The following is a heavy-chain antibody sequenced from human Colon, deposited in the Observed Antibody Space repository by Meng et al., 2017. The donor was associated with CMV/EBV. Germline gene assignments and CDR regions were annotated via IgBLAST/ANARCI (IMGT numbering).Heavy chain of an antibody. D-gene: IGHD5-18*01. CDR3: AKGGVDTSMIYFYDMDV. V-gene: IGHV3-21*01. Sequence: GESLKISCAASGFTFSSYSMNWVRQAPGKGLEWVSSISSSSSYIYYADSVKGRFTISRDNAKKSLYLQMNSLRAEDSAVYYCAKGGVDTSMIYFYDMDVWGQGTTVTVSS. J-gene: IGHJ6*02. CDR2: ISSSSSYI. CDR1: GFTFSSYS.